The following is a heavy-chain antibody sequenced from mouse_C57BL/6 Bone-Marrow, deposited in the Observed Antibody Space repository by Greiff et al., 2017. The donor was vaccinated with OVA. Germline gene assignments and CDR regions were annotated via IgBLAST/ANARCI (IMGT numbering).Heavy chain of an antibody. CDR2: IRNKANNHST. Sequence: EVMLVESGGGLVQPGGSMKLSCAASGFTFSDAWMDWVRQSPEKGLEWVAEIRNKANNHSTYYAVSVKGRFTITRDDSKRRVYLQMNSLRAEDAGIYYCTREDGNYGFAYWGQGTLVTVSA. CDR1: GFTFSDAW. CDR3: TREDGNYGFAY. D-gene: IGHD2-1*01. V-gene: IGHV6-6*01. J-gene: IGHJ3*01.